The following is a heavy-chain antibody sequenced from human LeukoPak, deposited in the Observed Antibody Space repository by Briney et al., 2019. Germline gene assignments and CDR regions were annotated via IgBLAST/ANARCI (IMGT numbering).Heavy chain of an antibody. D-gene: IGHD6-6*01. CDR1: GFTFSNAW. V-gene: IGHV3-15*01. Sequence: KPGGSLRLSCAASGFTFSNAWMSWVRQAPGKGLEWVGRIKSKTDGGTTDYAAPVKGRFTISRDDSKNTLYLQMNSLRAEDTAVYYCARDLALSSSVFKDGNYWGQGTLVTVSS. CDR2: IKSKTDGGTT. CDR3: ARDLALSSSVFKDGNY. J-gene: IGHJ4*02.